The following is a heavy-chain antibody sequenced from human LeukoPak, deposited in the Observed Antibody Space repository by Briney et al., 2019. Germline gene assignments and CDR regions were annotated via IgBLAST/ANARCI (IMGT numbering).Heavy chain of an antibody. CDR2: IRFDGTNK. V-gene: IGHV3-33*01. Sequence: GGSLRLSCAASGFTFRTYGMHWVRQAPGKGLEWVAVIRFDGTNKYYADSVKGRFTISRDNSKNTLYLEMNSLRAEDTAVYYCAREADFWSGYYHYTDVWGKGTTVTVSS. CDR3: AREADFWSGYYHYTDV. CDR1: GFTFRTYG. D-gene: IGHD3-3*01. J-gene: IGHJ6*03.